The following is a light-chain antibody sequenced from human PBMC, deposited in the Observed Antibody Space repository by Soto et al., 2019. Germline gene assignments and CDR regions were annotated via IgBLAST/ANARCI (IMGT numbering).Light chain of an antibody. CDR3: CSYGGSSVV. J-gene: IGLJ2*01. V-gene: IGLV2-23*01. Sequence: QSALTQPASVSGSPGQSITISGTGTSSDVGYYDLVSWYQHHPGKAPKLIIFEGSKRPSGVSNRFSGSQSGNTASLTISGLQAEYEADYYCCSYGGSSVVFGGGTKVTVL. CDR1: SSDVGYYDL. CDR2: EGS.